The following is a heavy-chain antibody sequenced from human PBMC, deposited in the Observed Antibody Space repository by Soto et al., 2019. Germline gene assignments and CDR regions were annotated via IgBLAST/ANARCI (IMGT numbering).Heavy chain of an antibody. Sequence: GGSLRLSCAASGFTFNYAWMSWVRQAPGKGLEWVGRIKGEIDGGTTDYAAPVKRRFTISRDDSKNTLFLQMNSLKIEDTAVYYCTTDPDRDGYIYWGQETLVTVSS. CDR2: IKGEIDGGTT. CDR1: GFTFNYAW. D-gene: IGHD5-12*01. CDR3: TTDPDRDGYIY. V-gene: IGHV3-15*01. J-gene: IGHJ4*02.